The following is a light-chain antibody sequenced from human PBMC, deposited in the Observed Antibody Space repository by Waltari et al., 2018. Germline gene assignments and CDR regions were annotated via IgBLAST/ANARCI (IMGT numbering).Light chain of an antibody. CDR2: NVF. Sequence: IVLTQSPGTLSMSPGEGVTLSCRASQSLNRALAWYQQKPGQAPRLLSYNVFNRATDIPDRFSGSVSGTEFSLTISRLEPEDFAVYYCQHYVSLPATFGQGTRVEIK. J-gene: IGKJ1*01. CDR3: QHYVSLPAT. CDR1: QSLNRA. V-gene: IGKV3-20*01.